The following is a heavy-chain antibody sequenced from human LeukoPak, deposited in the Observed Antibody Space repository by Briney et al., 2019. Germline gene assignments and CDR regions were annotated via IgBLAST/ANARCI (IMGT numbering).Heavy chain of an antibody. CDR3: ARGLSAIVH. CDR2: INRGGVT. CDR1: GGSFSGYY. Sequence: MASETLSLTCAVYGGSFSGYYWIWIRQPPGKGLEWIGEINRGGVTNYNPSLKSRVTISVDTSKNQFSLKLSSVTAADTVVYYCARGLSAIVHWGQGTLVTVSS. V-gene: IGHV4-34*01. J-gene: IGHJ4*02. D-gene: IGHD2-15*01.